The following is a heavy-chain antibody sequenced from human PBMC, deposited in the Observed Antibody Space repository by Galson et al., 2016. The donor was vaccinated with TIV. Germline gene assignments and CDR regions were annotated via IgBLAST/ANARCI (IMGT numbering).Heavy chain of an antibody. V-gene: IGHV1-69*13. CDR2: INPLFGTA. CDR3: ATDRNTAMDTYHFYYGMDV. J-gene: IGHJ6*02. Sequence: SVKVSCKASGGTFSTSVFNWLRQAPGQGLEWMGVINPLFGTANYAQTFQGRLMITADESTSSAHMELSSLRSEDTAVYFCATDRNTAMDTYHFYYGMDVWGQGTTVTVSS. D-gene: IGHD5-18*01. CDR1: GGTFSTSV.